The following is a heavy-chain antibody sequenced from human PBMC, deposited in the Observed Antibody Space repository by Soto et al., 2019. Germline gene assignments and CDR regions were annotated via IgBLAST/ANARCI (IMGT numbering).Heavy chain of an antibody. CDR2: ISSSSSYI. CDR1: GFTFSSYS. CDR3: ARDQPGYSYGYGLGY. V-gene: IGHV3-21*01. D-gene: IGHD5-18*01. Sequence: EVQLVESGGGLVKPGGSLRLSCAASGFTFSSYSMNWVRQAPGKGLEWVSSISSSSSYIYYADSVKGRFTISRDNAKNSLYLQMNSLRAEDTAVYYCARDQPGYSYGYGLGYWGQGTLVIVSS. J-gene: IGHJ4*02.